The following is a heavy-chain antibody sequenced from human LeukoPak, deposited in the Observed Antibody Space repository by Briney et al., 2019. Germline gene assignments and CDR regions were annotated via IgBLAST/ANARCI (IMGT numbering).Heavy chain of an antibody. CDR3: ARDLVGCSSTSCYSGGQFDY. Sequence: SETLSLTCTVSGGSISSYYWSWIRQPPGKGLEWIGYIYYSGSTNYNPSLKSRVTISVDTSKNQFSLKLSSVTAADTAVYYCARDLVGCSSTSCYSGGQFDYWGQGTLVTVSS. J-gene: IGHJ4*02. V-gene: IGHV4-59*12. D-gene: IGHD2-2*01. CDR1: GGSISSYY. CDR2: IYYSGST.